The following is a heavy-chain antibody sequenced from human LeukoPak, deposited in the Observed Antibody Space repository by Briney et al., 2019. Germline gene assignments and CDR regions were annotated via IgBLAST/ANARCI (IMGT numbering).Heavy chain of an antibody. Sequence: PGGSLRLSCAASGFTFSNAWMSWVRQAPGKGLEWVGRIKSKTDGGTTDYAAPVKGRFTISRDESKNTLYLQMNSLKTEDTAVYYCTTLTYCSSTSCRYMWGQGTLVTVSS. V-gene: IGHV3-15*01. CDR1: GFTFSNAW. CDR3: TTLTYCSSTSCRYM. CDR2: IKSKTDGGTT. J-gene: IGHJ4*02. D-gene: IGHD2-2*01.